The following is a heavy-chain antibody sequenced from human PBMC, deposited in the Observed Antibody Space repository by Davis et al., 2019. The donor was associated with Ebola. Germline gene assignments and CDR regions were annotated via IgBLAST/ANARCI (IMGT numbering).Heavy chain of an antibody. CDR1: GFTFRTYD. D-gene: IGHD4-17*01. CDR2: IGTAGDT. Sequence: GKSLKISCAASGFTFRTYDMHWVRQTTGKGLEWVSVIGTAGDTYYRGSVKGRFTISRENARNSLYLQMNSLTAGDTAVYYCARAQFGDVVLDYWGQGTLVTVSS. V-gene: IGHV3-13*01. J-gene: IGHJ4*02. CDR3: ARAQFGDVVLDY.